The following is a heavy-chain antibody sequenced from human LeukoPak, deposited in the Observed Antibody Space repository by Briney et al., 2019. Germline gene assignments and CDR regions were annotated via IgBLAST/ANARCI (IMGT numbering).Heavy chain of an antibody. CDR1: GSTSTSHD. J-gene: IGHJ5*02. CDR3: ARGSGSGGRDWFDP. D-gene: IGHD1-26*01. V-gene: IGHV1-8*01. Sequence: GASVKVSCKASGSTSTSHDINWGRQATGQGLEGMGWKNSYSGNTGYAQKFQDRVTMTRDTSISTAYMELRSLTSEDTAVYYCARGSGSGGRDWFDPWGQGTLVTVSS. CDR2: KNSYSGNT.